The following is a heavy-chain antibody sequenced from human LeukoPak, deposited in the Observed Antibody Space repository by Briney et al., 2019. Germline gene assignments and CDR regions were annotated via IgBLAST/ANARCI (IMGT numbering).Heavy chain of an antibody. J-gene: IGHJ4*02. CDR1: GVSVSSGSCY. CDR2: IYYSGST. D-gene: IGHD3-3*01. V-gene: IGHV4-61*01. CDR3: ARHRVTIFGVVIIDPPFFDY. Sequence: SETLSLTCTVSGVSVSSGSCYWSWIRQPPGKGLEWIGYIYYSGSTNYNPSLKSRVTISVDTSKNQFSLKLSSVTAADTAVYYCARHRVTIFGVVIIDPPFFDYWAREPWSPSPQ.